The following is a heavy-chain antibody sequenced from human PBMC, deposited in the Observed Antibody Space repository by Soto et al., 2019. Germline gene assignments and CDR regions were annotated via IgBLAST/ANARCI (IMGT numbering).Heavy chain of an antibody. Sequence: QVQLVESGGGVVQPGRSLRLSCAASGFTFSSYGMHWVRQAPGKGLEWVAVISYDGSNKYYADSVKGRFTISRDNSKNTLYLPMNRLRAEDTAVYYCAKGHYDFWSGRTVDPWGQGTLVTVSS. D-gene: IGHD3-3*01. CDR3: AKGHYDFWSGRTVDP. CDR2: ISYDGSNK. V-gene: IGHV3-30*18. CDR1: GFTFSSYG. J-gene: IGHJ5*02.